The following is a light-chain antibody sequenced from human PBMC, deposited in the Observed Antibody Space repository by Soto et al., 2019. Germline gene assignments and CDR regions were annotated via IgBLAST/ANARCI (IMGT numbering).Light chain of an antibody. CDR1: QSVSSY. V-gene: IGKV3D-15*01. CDR2: DAS. CDR3: HQYDYWPFT. Sequence: EIVLTQSPATLSLSPGERATLSCRASQSVSSYLAWYQQKPGQAPRLLIYDASNRATGIPARFSGSGSGTEFTLTVSSLQSEDFALYFCHQYDYWPFTFGGGTKVDI. J-gene: IGKJ4*01.